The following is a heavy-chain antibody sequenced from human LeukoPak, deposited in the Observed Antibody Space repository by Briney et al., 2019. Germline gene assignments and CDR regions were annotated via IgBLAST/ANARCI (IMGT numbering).Heavy chain of an antibody. V-gene: IGHV3-23*01. CDR1: VFTFTISG. CDR2: ISGRGGST. Sequence: GGSLRLSCAPSVFTFTISGMSWGRQAPGKGLEWGSAISGRGGSTYYADSVKGRFTISRDNSKNTLSLQMNSLRAEDTALYYCAKLYCVSSGCYYDHWGQGALVTVSS. J-gene: IGHJ4*02. CDR3: AKLYCVSSGCYYDH. D-gene: IGHD2-2*01.